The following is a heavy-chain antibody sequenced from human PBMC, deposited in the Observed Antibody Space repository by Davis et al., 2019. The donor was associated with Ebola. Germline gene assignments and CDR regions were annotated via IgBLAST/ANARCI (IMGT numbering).Heavy chain of an antibody. D-gene: IGHD6-19*01. J-gene: IGHJ4*02. V-gene: IGHV3-53*01. CDR3: AREVAVAGYFDC. Sequence: PGGSLRLSCAASGFTVSSNYMSWVRQAPGKGLEWVSLIYSGGSTYYADSVKGRFTISRDNSKNTLYLQMNSLKAEDTAVYYCAREVAVAGYFDCWGQGTLVTVSS. CDR2: IYSGGST. CDR1: GFTVSSNY.